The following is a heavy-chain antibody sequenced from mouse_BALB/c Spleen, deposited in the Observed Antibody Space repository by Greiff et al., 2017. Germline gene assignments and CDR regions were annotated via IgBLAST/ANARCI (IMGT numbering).Heavy chain of an antibody. CDR1: GYTFSSYW. CDR3: ARWLLRGTWFAY. D-gene: IGHD2-3*01. CDR2: ILPGSGST. J-gene: IGHJ3*01. V-gene: IGHV1-9*01. Sequence: QVQLQQSGAELMKPGASVKISCKATGYTFSSYWIEWVKQRPGHGLEWIGEILPGSGSTNYNEKFKGKATFTADTSSNTAYMQLSSLTSEDSAVYFCARWLLRGTWFAYWGQGTLGTVSA.